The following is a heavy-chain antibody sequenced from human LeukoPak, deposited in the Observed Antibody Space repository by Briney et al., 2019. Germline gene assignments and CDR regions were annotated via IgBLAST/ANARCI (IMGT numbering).Heavy chain of an antibody. V-gene: IGHV4-31*03. CDR2: IYYSGST. CDR3: ARDSYGSGSGNYYYYGMDV. CDR1: GGSISSGGYY. D-gene: IGHD3-10*01. Sequence: PSETLSLTCTVSGGSISSGGYYWSWIRQHPGKGLEWIGYIYYSGSTYYNPSLKSRVTISVDTSKNQFSLKLSSVTAADTAVYYCARDSYGSGSGNYYYYGMDVWGQGTMVTVSS. J-gene: IGHJ6*02.